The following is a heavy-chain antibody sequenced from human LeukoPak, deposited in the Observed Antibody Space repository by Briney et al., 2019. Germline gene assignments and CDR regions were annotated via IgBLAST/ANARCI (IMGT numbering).Heavy chain of an antibody. J-gene: IGHJ4*02. Sequence: PGGSLRLSCAASGFTFSSYTMNWVRQAPGKGLEWVSSISRRSTYIYYADSVKGRFTISRDNAKNSLYLQMNSLRAEDTAVYYCARIGASVGAIDYWGQGTLVTVSS. CDR1: GFTFSSYT. CDR2: ISRRSTYI. D-gene: IGHD1-26*01. CDR3: ARIGASVGAIDY. V-gene: IGHV3-21*01.